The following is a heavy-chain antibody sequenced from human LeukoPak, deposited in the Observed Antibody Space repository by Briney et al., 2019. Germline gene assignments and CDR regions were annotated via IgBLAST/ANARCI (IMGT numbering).Heavy chain of an antibody. CDR3: ANKMGDYYDSSGYFLD. CDR1: GFTFSTYG. Sequence: GGSLRLSCAASGFTFSTYGMHWVRQAPGKGLEWVAFIRYDGSNKYYADSVKGRFTIPRDNSKNTLYLQMNSLRAEDTAVYYCANKMGDYYDSSGYFLDWGQGTLVTVSS. D-gene: IGHD3-22*01. V-gene: IGHV3-30*02. J-gene: IGHJ4*02. CDR2: IRYDGSNK.